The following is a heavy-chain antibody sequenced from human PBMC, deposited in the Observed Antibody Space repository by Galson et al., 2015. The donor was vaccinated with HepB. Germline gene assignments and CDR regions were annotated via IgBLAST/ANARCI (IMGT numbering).Heavy chain of an antibody. J-gene: IGHJ5*02. CDR2: ISGSGGST. CDR1: GFTFSSYA. D-gene: IGHD4-17*01. Sequence: SLRLSCAASGFTFSSYAMSWVRQAPGKGLEWVSAISGSGGSTYYADSVKGRFTISRDNSKNTLYLQMNSLRAEDTAVYYCAKDRSPTVISLWFDPWGQGTLVTVSS. CDR3: AKDRSPTVISLWFDP. V-gene: IGHV3-23*01.